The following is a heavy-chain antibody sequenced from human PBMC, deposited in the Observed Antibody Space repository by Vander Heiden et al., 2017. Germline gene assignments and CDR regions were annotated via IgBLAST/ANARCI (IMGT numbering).Heavy chain of an antibody. D-gene: IGHD2-2*01. CDR1: GFTFSSYT. Sequence: EVQLVESGGGLVKPGGSLRLSCAASGFTFSSYTMNWLRQAPGKGLEWVSSISSSSSYIYYADSVKGRFTISRDNAKNSLCLQMNSLRAEDTAVYYCARVRISTSPFDYWGQGTLVTVSS. J-gene: IGHJ4*02. V-gene: IGHV3-21*01. CDR2: ISSSSSYI. CDR3: ARVRISTSPFDY.